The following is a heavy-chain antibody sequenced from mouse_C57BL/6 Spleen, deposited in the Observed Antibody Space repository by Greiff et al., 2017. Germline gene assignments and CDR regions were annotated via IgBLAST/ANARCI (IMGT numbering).Heavy chain of an antibody. CDR1: GFTFSSYA. Sequence: DVQLVESGGGLVKPGGSLKLSCAASGFTFSSYAMSWVRQTPEKRLEWVATISDGGSYTYYPDNVKGRFTISRDNAKNNLYLQMSHLKSEDTAMYYCAREKIYYGNLRAYFDYWGQGTTLTVSS. CDR2: ISDGGSYT. D-gene: IGHD2-1*01. J-gene: IGHJ2*01. CDR3: AREKIYYGNLRAYFDY. V-gene: IGHV5-4*01.